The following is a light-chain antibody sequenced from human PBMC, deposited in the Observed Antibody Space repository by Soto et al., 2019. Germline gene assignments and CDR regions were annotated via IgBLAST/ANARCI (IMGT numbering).Light chain of an antibody. J-gene: IGLJ1*01. CDR1: SSDVGGYDY. V-gene: IGLV2-14*01. Sequence: QSVLTQPASVSGSPGQSITISCTGTSSDVGGYDYVSWYQQHPGKAPKLMIFDVSHRPSGVSNRFSGSKSGNTASLTISVLQAEDEADYYCSSYTNSSSLGVFGTGTKVTVL. CDR3: SSYTNSSSLGV. CDR2: DVS.